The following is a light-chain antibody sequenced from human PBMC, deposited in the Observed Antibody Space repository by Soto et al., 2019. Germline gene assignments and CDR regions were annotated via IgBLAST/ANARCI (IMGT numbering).Light chain of an antibody. CDR3: CSFAGSGTFPYV. V-gene: IGLV2-8*01. CDR2: EVN. CDR1: SSDVGGYNY. Sequence: SALTQPPSASGSRGQSVTISCTGSSSDVGGYNYVSWYQQQPGKAPKLIIYEVNKRPSGVPDRFAGSKSGNTASLTVSGLQAEDEADYHCCSFAGSGTFPYVFGTGTKVTVL. J-gene: IGLJ1*01.